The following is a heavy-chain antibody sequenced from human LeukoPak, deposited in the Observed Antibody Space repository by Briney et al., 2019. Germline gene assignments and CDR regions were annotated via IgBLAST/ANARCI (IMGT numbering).Heavy chain of an antibody. D-gene: IGHD6-13*01. J-gene: IGHJ4*02. CDR3: AREHPPSFSRQQLPLEVDY. V-gene: IGHV1-2*06. CDR2: INPNSGGT. CDR1: GYTFTGYY. Sequence: ASVKVPCKASGYTFTGYYMHWVRQAPGQGLEWMGRINPNSGGTNYAQKFQGRVTMTRDTSISTAYMELSRLRSDDTAVYYCAREHPPSFSRQQLPLEVDYWGQGTLVTVSS.